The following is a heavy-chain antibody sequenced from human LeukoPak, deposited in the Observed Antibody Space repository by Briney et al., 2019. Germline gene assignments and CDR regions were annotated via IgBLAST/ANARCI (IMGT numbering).Heavy chain of an antibody. J-gene: IGHJ4*02. V-gene: IGHV3-23*01. CDR1: GFTFSSYA. D-gene: IGHD3-22*01. CDR3: AKGSDYYDSSGYTPYFDY. Sequence: GGSLRLSCAASGFTFSSYAMSWVRQAPGKGLEWVSAISCSGGSTYYADSVKGRFTISRDNSKNTLYLQMNSLRAEDTAVYYCAKGSDYYDSSGYTPYFDYWGQGTLVTVSS. CDR2: ISCSGGST.